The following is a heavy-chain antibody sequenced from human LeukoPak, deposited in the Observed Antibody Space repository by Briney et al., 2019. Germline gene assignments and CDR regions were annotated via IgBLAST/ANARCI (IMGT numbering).Heavy chain of an antibody. CDR1: GYTFTGYY. CDR3: ARGGYGSGSQYYMDV. CDR2: INPNSGGT. Sequence: GASVKVSCKASGYTFTGYYTHWVRQAPGQGLEWMGWINPNSGGTNYAQKFQGRVTMTRDTSISTAYMELSRLRSDDTAVYYCARGGYGSGSQYYMDVWGKGTTVTVSS. V-gene: IGHV1-2*02. J-gene: IGHJ6*03. D-gene: IGHD3-10*01.